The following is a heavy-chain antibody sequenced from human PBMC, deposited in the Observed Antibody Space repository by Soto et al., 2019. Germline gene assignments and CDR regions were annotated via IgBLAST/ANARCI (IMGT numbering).Heavy chain of an antibody. D-gene: IGHD2-15*01. CDR3: ARGRTPTQGGYCSGGSCYGSWFDP. CDR2: INHSGST. Sequence: PSETLSLTCAGYGGSFSGYYWSWIRQPPGKGLEWIGEINHSGSTNYNPSLKSRVTISVDTSKNQFSLKLSSVTAADTAVYYCARGRTPTQGGYCSGGSCYGSWFDPWGQGTLVTVSS. V-gene: IGHV4-34*01. CDR1: GGSFSGYY. J-gene: IGHJ5*02.